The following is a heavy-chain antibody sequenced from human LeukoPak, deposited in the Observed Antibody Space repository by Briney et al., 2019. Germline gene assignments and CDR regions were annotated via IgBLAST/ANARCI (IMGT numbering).Heavy chain of an antibody. D-gene: IGHD5-12*01. Sequence: GGSLRLSCAASGFTFSSYSMNWVRQAPGKGLEWVSSISSSSSYIYYADSVKGRFTISRDNAKNSLYLQMNSLRAEDTAVYYCARDPDIVATTFYVDYWGQGTLVTVSS. V-gene: IGHV3-21*01. J-gene: IGHJ4*02. CDR3: ARDPDIVATTFYVDY. CDR2: ISSSSSYI. CDR1: GFTFSSYS.